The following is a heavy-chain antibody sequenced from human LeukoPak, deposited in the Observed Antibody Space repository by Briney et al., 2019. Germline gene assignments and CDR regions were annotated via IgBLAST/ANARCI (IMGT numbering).Heavy chain of an antibody. CDR2: IKQDGSEK. V-gene: IGHV3-7*01. D-gene: IGHD6-13*01. CDR3: ARGRSVAAGTTTISPFDY. CDR1: GFTFSSYW. J-gene: IGHJ4*02. Sequence: PGGSLRLSCAASGFTFSSYWMSWVRQAPGKGLEWVANIKQDGSEKYYVDSVKGRLTISRDNAKNSLYLQMNSLRAEDTAVYYCARGRSVAAGTTTISPFDYWGQGTLVTVSS.